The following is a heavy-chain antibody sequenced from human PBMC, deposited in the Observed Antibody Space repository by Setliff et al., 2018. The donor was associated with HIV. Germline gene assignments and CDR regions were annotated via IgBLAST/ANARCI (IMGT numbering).Heavy chain of an antibody. J-gene: IGHJ2*01. CDR1: GGTFSSYA. CDR3: ARDDHYYDSGSYYSDWYFDL. Sequence: VKVSCKASGGTFSSYAISWVRQAPGQGLEWMGGIIPIFGSTKYAQKFQGRVTITADESTSTADMELSSLRSEDTAVYYCARDDHYYDSGSYYSDWYFDLWGRGTLVTVSS. D-gene: IGHD3-10*01. CDR2: IIPIFGST. V-gene: IGHV1-69*01.